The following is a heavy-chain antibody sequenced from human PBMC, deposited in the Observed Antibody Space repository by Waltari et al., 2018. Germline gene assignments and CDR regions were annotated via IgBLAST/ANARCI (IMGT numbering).Heavy chain of an antibody. Sequence: EVQLVESGGGLVKPGGSLRLSCAASGFTFSRSSMNWVRQAPGKGLEWVSSISSSSSYIYYADSVKGRFTISRDNAKNSLYLQMNSLRAEDTAVYYCARGYSSSSGAFDYWGQGTLVTVSS. CDR2: ISSSSSYI. CDR3: ARGYSSSSGAFDY. J-gene: IGHJ4*02. D-gene: IGHD6-6*01. CDR1: GFTFSRSS. V-gene: IGHV3-21*01.